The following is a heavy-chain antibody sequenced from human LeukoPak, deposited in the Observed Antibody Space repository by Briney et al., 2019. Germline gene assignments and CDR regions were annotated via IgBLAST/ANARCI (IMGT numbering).Heavy chain of an antibody. V-gene: IGHV1-18*01. D-gene: IGHD2-2*01. Sequence: ASVKVSCKASGYTFTSYGISWVRQAPGKGREWMGRISAYNGNTNYAQKLQGRVTMTTDTSTSTAYMELRSLRSDDTAVYYCAREQYQLLDDYYYYYMDVWGKGTTVTVSS. J-gene: IGHJ6*03. CDR2: ISAYNGNT. CDR1: GYTFTSYG. CDR3: AREQYQLLDDYYYYYMDV.